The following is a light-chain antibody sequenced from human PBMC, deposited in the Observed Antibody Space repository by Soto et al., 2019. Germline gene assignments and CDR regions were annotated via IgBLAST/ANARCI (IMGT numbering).Light chain of an antibody. J-gene: IGKJ1*01. V-gene: IGKV1-5*03. Sequence: DIQMTQSPSSLSASVGDRVTVTCRAGQSISSWLAWYQQKPGKAPKLLIYKASTLKSGVPSRFSGSGSGTEFTLTISSLQPDDFATYYCQHYNSYSEAVGQGTKVDSK. CDR3: QHYNSYSEA. CDR2: KAS. CDR1: QSISSW.